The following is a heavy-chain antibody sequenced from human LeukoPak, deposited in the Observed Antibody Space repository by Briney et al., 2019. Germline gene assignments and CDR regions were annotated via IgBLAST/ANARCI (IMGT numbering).Heavy chain of an antibody. J-gene: IGHJ4*02. V-gene: IGHV3-23*01. CDR3: AKMVREFYTSSYYLHY. D-gene: IGHD2-15*01. Sequence: PGGSLRLSCAAPGFTFSGYAMNWVRQAPGKGLEWVSGISGSGAGTYYAGSVKGRFTISRDNSKNTLYLHMNSLRADDTAVCYCAKMVREFYTSSYYLHYWGQATLV. CDR1: GFTFSGYA. CDR2: ISGSGAGT.